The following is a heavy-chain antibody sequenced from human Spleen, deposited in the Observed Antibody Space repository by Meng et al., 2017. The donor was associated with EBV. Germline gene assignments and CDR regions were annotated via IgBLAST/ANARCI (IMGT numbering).Heavy chain of an antibody. J-gene: IGHJ4*02. CDR2: FNPNSGDT. CDR3: ARSIFSNDFFN. Sequence: LVQSGAEVKKPGASVTVSCKASGCTFTGYSLHWVRQAPGQGLDWMGRFNPNSGDTNYAQQFQARVTMTRDTSISTAYMELTSLRSDDTAIYYCARSIFSNDFFNWGQGTLVTVSS. CDR1: GCTFTGYS. V-gene: IGHV1-2*06. D-gene: IGHD2-21*02.